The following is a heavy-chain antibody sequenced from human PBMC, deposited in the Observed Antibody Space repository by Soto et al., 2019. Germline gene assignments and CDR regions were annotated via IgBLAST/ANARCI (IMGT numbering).Heavy chain of an antibody. V-gene: IGHV4-59*12. CDR2: IYYSGST. CDR1: GGSISSYY. CDR3: ARRGLGLDFWSGYSYYYYYMDV. Sequence: SETLSLTCTVSGGSISSYYWSWIRQPPGKGLEWIGYIYYSGSTNYNPSLKSRVTISVDTSKNQFSLKLSSVTAADTAVYYCARRGLGLDFWSGYSYYYYYMDVWGKGTTVTVSS. D-gene: IGHD3-3*01. J-gene: IGHJ6*03.